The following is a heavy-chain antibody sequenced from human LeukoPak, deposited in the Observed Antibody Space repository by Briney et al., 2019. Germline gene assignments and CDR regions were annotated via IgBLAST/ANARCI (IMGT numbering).Heavy chain of an antibody. CDR1: GYTFIGYY. J-gene: IGHJ6*03. Sequence: ASVKVSCKSSGYTFIGYYMHWVRQAPGQGLEWMGWINPNSGGTNYAQKFQGRVTMTRDTSISTAYMELSRLRSDDTAVYYCARGPVAGTNYYYYYMDVWGKGTTVTISS. CDR3: ARGPVAGTNYYYYYMDV. D-gene: IGHD6-19*01. V-gene: IGHV1-2*02. CDR2: INPNSGGT.